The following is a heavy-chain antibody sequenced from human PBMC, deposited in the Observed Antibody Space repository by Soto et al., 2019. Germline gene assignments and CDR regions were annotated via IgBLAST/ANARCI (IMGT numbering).Heavy chain of an antibody. CDR1: GGSISSYY. Sequence: QVQLQESGPGLVKPSETLSLTCTVSGGSISSYYWSWIRQPPGKGLEWIGYIYYSGSTNYNPSLKSRVTISVDTSKNQFSLKLSSVTAADTAVYYCARESIFGLDWFDPWGQGTLVTVSS. J-gene: IGHJ5*02. D-gene: IGHD3-3*01. CDR3: ARESIFGLDWFDP. CDR2: IYYSGST. V-gene: IGHV4-59*01.